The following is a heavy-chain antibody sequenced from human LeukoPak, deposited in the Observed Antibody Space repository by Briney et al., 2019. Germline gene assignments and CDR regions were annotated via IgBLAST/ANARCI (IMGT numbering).Heavy chain of an antibody. D-gene: IGHD5-24*01. CDR1: GFPFSSYW. CDR3: AKDRISGDGMWNFDY. CDR2: IKQDGSKK. J-gene: IGHJ4*02. Sequence: GGSLRLSCVASGFPFSSYWMTWVRQAPGKGLEWVANIKQDGSKKSYVDSVKGRFTISRDNSKNTIYLQMNSLRAEDAAVYYCAKDRISGDGMWNFDYWGRGTLVTVSS. V-gene: IGHV3-7*03.